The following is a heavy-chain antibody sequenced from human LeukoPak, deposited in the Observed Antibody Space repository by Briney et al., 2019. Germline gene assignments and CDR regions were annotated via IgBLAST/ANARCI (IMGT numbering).Heavy chain of an antibody. CDR1: GFTVSSNY. J-gene: IGHJ4*02. CDR3: ARVADYYDGSGYIYYFDY. Sequence: GGSLRLSCAASGFTVSSNYMSWVRQAPGKGLEWVSVIYSGGSTYYADSVKGRFTISRDNSKNTLYLQMNSLRAEDTAVYYCARVADYYDGSGYIYYFDYWGQGTLVTVSS. V-gene: IGHV3-53*01. CDR2: IYSGGST. D-gene: IGHD3-22*01.